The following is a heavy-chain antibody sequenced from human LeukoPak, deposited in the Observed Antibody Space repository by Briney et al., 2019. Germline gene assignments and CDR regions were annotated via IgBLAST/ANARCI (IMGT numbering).Heavy chain of an antibody. V-gene: IGHV1-58*02. CDR3: AAEAVAGKDAFDI. CDR2: IVVGSGNT. J-gene: IGHJ3*02. D-gene: IGHD6-19*01. Sequence: GASVKASCKASGFTFTSSAMQWVRQARGQRLEWIGWIVVGSGNTNYAQKFQERVTITRDMSTSTAYMELSSLRSEDTAVYYCAAEAVAGKDAFDIWGQGTMVTVSS. CDR1: GFTFTSSA.